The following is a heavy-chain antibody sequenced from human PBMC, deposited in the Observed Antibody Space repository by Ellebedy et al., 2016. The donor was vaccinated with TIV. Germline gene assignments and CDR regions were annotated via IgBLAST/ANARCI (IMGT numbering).Heavy chain of an antibody. CDR3: ARDPALPRGRFDP. V-gene: IGHV4-39*07. CDR1: GGSISSSDYY. Sequence: MPSETLSLTCTVSGGSISSSDYYWNWIRQPPGKGLEWIGSIYYSGSAYYNPSLKSRVTVSVDTSKNQFSLNLSSVTAADTAVYYCARDPALPRGRFDPWGQGTLLTVSS. J-gene: IGHJ5*02. CDR2: IYYSGSA.